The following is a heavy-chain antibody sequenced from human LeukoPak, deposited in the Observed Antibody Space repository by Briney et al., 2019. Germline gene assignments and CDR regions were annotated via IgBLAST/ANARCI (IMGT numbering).Heavy chain of an antibody. CDR2: IYPGDSDT. CDR3: ARHSFGSYYDFWSGYREGDWFDP. Sequence: GESLKISCKGSGYSFTSYWIGWVHQMPGKGLEWMGIIYPGDSDTRYSPSFQGQVTISADKSISTAYLQWSSLKASDTAMYYCARHSFGSYYDFWSGYREGDWFDPWGQGTLVTVSS. D-gene: IGHD3-3*01. V-gene: IGHV5-51*07. CDR1: GYSFTSYW. J-gene: IGHJ5*02.